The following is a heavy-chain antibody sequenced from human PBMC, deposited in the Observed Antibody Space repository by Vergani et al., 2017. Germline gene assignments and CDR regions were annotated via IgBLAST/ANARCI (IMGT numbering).Heavy chain of an antibody. V-gene: IGHV3-21*01. CDR1: GLTFSSYS. CDR3: ARPPVAYCSSTSCYPDY. Sequence: EVQLLESGGGLVKPGGSLRLSCAASGLTFSSYSMNWVRRAPGKGLEWVSSISSSSSYIYYADSVKGRFTISRDNAKNSLYLQMNSLRAEDTAVYYCARPPVAYCSSTSCYPDYWGQGTLVTVSS. CDR2: ISSSSSYI. D-gene: IGHD2-2*01. J-gene: IGHJ4*02.